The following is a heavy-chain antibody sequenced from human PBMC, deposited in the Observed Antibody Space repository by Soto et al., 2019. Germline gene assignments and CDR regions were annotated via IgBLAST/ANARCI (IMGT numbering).Heavy chain of an antibody. V-gene: IGHV1-18*01. CDR2: ISAYHGNT. CDR3: ARAGSPRNLGSSGRPVIDY. D-gene: IGHD3-22*01. CDR1: GYTFTSYG. J-gene: IGHJ4*02. Sequence: ASVKVSCKASGYTFTSYGISWVRQAPGQGLEWMGWISAYHGNTNYGQKLQVRVTMTTGTSTSTAYMELRSLRSDDTAVYYCARAGSPRNLGSSGRPVIDYWGQGTLVTVSS.